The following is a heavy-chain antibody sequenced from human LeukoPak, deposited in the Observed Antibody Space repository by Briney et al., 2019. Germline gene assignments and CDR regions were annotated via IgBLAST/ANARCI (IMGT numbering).Heavy chain of an antibody. Sequence: GGSLRLSCAASGFTFSSYSMNWVRQAPGKGLEWVSGIRGSGGSTYYADSVKGRFTMSRDKSKNTLYLQMNSLRAEDTAVYYCAKESHYDTSGFYFTAFDFWGQGTLVTVSS. CDR3: AKESHYDTSGFYFTAFDF. V-gene: IGHV3-23*01. D-gene: IGHD3-22*01. CDR1: GFTFSSYS. J-gene: IGHJ4*02. CDR2: IRGSGGST.